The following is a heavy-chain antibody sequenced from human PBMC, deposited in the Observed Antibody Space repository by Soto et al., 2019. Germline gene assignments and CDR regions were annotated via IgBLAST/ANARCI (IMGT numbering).Heavy chain of an antibody. CDR2: IIPMFGTT. D-gene: IGHD3-10*01. Sequence: QVQLVQSGAEVKKPGSSVKVSCKASGGTFDNYAISWVRQAPGLGLEWMGGIIPMFGTTNYVQKFQDRVTITADESTSTAYMELSSLRSEDTALYYCARGGRTGNFGMDVWGQGTTVTVSS. J-gene: IGHJ6*02. V-gene: IGHV1-69*01. CDR3: ARGGRTGNFGMDV. CDR1: GGTFDNYA.